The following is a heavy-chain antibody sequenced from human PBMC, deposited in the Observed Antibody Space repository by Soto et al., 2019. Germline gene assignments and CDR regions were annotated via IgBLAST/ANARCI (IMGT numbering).Heavy chain of an antibody. V-gene: IGHV4-59*01. J-gene: IGHJ3*02. D-gene: IGHD3-22*01. CDR2: IYYSGST. CDR1: GGSISSYY. CDR3: ARDGYYDSSGYPKVGDAFDI. Sequence: SLTCTVSGGSISSYYWSWIRQPPGKGLEWIGYIYYSGSTNYNPSLKSRVTISVDTSKNQFSLKLSSVTAADTAVYYCARDGYYDSSGYPKVGDAFDIWGQGTMVTVSS.